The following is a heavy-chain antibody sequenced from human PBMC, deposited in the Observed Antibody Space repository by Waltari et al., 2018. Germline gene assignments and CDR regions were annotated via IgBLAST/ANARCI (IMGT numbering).Heavy chain of an antibody. V-gene: IGHV3-23*04. CDR2: ISGSGGST. D-gene: IGHD1-26*01. J-gene: IGHJ4*02. CDR3: AKSGGSYFDY. Sequence: EVQLVESGGGLVKPGGSLRLSCAASGFTFSSYSMNWVRQAPGKGLEWVSAISGSGGSTYYADSVKGRFTISRDNSKNTLYLEMNSLRAEDTAVYYCAKSGGSYFDYWGQGTLVTVSS. CDR1: GFTFSSYS.